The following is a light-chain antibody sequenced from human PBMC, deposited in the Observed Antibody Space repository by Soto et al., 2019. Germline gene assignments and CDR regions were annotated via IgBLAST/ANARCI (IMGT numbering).Light chain of an antibody. J-gene: IGKJ4*01. CDR3: QQYDNLPLT. CDR1: QDISNY. CDR2: DAS. Sequence: DIQMTQSPSSLSASVGDRLTITCQASQDISNYLNWYQQKPGKAPKLLIYDASNLETGVPSRFSGSGSGTDFTFTISSLQPEDIATYYCQQYDNLPLTFGGGTEVDIK. V-gene: IGKV1-33*01.